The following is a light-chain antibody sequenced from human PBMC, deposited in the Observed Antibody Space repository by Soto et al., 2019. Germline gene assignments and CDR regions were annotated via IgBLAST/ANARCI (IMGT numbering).Light chain of an antibody. V-gene: IGLV3-21*02. CDR2: DDS. CDR3: QVWDSSSDHVI. CDR1: VIGSIS. Sequence: SSDLTQPPSVSVAPGQTASITCGGNVIGSISVHWYQQKPGQAPVLVVFDDSDRPSGIPERFSGSNSRNTATLTISRVEAGDEADYYCQVWDSSSDHVIFGGGTKLTVL. J-gene: IGLJ2*01.